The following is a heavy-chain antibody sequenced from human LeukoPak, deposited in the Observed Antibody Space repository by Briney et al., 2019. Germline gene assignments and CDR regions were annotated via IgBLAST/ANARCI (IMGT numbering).Heavy chain of an antibody. CDR2: ISVSGGGT. J-gene: IGHJ6*02. Sequence: GGSLRLSCVASGFTFSTYAMTWVRQAPGKGLEWVSSISVSGGGTYYADSVRGRFTISRDISENTLFLHMNSLRAEDTAVYYCARDHGSHYYGMDVWGQGTTVTVSS. CDR3: ARDHGSHYYGMDV. V-gene: IGHV3-23*01. CDR1: GFTFSTYA.